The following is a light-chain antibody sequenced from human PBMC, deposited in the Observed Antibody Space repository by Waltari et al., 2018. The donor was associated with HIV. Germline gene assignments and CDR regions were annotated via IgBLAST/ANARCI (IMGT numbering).Light chain of an antibody. CDR2: EDN. CDR1: SGRIASNY. J-gene: IGLJ3*02. Sequence: NLMLTQPHSVSESPGKTVTISCTGSSGRIASNYVQWYQQRPGSAPPSVIFEDNQRSSGVPDRFSGSIDSSSNSASLTISRLKTEDEADYYWQSFDGITAVFGGGTKLTVL. V-gene: IGLV6-57*02. CDR3: QSFDGITAV.